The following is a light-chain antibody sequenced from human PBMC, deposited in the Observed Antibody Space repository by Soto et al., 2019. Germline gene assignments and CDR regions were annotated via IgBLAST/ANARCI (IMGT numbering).Light chain of an antibody. V-gene: IGKV1-5*03. CDR3: HQYNTYPLA. CDR1: QSISTW. J-gene: IGKJ4*01. Sequence: DIQMTQSPSTLSASVGDRGTITCRASQSISTWVAWYQQKPGKAPKLLIYKASRLEGGVPSRFGGSGSGTLFTITLSSLHPDDFATYYCHQYNTYPLAFGGGTTVDIK. CDR2: KAS.